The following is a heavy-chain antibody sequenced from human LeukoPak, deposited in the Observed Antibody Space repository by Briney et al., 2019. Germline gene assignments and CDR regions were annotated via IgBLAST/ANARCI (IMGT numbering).Heavy chain of an antibody. Sequence: PGGSLRLSCAASGFPLSSYSMNGVRQAPGRGLEGVSSITSSSSYIYYADPVKGRFTISRDNAKNSLYLQMNSLRAEDTAVYYCARGGYSSSWYPPPWFDPWGQGTLVTVSS. CDR2: ITSSSSYI. CDR1: GFPLSSYS. J-gene: IGHJ5*02. V-gene: IGHV3-21*01. CDR3: ARGGYSSSWYPPPWFDP. D-gene: IGHD6-13*01.